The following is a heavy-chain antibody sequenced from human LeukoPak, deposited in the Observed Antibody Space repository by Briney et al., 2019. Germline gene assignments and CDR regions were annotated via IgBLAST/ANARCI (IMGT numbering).Heavy chain of an antibody. J-gene: IGHJ4*02. Sequence: SETLSLTCTASGGSISGYDWSWIRQPPGKGLEWIGYIYFSGSTTYNPSLKSRVTISVDSSKNQFSLKLSSVTAADTAVYYCARGGSYGPPNFDYWGQGTLVTVSS. D-gene: IGHD3-16*01. CDR3: ARGGSYGPPNFDY. CDR2: IYFSGST. V-gene: IGHV4-59*13. CDR1: GGSISGYD.